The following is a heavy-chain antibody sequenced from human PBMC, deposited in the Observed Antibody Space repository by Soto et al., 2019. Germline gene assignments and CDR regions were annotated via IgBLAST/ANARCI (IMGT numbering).Heavy chain of an antibody. CDR1: GFTFSSYA. CDR2: ISYDGSNK. V-gene: IGHV3-30-3*01. Sequence: LSLTCAASGFTFSSYAMHWVRQAPGKGLEWVAVISYDGSNKYYADSVKGRFTISRDNSKNTLYLQMNSLRAEDTAVYYCARVKGASYYDFWSGYYPYYYYGMDVWGQGTTVTVSS. D-gene: IGHD3-3*01. J-gene: IGHJ6*02. CDR3: ARVKGASYYDFWSGYYPYYYYGMDV.